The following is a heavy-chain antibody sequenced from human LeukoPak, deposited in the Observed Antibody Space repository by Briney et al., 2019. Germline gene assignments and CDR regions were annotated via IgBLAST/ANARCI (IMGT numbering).Heavy chain of an antibody. CDR2: INPNTNGT. CDR1: GYTFTGYF. J-gene: IGHJ4*02. D-gene: IGHD2/OR15-2a*01. V-gene: IGHV1-2*02. Sequence: ASVKVSCKASGYTFTGYFIHWVRQAPGQGLEWMGWINPNTNGTNYAQKVQGRRTMTRETSISTAYMELSRLRSDDTAVYYCARVLSSNIDYWGQGTPVTVSS. CDR3: ARVLSSNIDY.